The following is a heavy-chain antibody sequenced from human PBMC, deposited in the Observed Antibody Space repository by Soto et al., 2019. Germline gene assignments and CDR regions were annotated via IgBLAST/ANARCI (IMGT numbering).Heavy chain of an antibody. V-gene: IGHV3-30*18. Sequence: QVQLVESGGGVVQPGRSLRLSCAASGFTFSSYGMHWVRQAPGKGLEWVAVISYDGSNKYYADSVKGRFTISRDNSKNTLYLQMNSLRAEDTAVYYCAKEWGGEGYSSASTIDYWGQGTLVTVSS. D-gene: IGHD5-18*01. J-gene: IGHJ4*02. CDR3: AKEWGGEGYSSASTIDY. CDR2: ISYDGSNK. CDR1: GFTFSSYG.